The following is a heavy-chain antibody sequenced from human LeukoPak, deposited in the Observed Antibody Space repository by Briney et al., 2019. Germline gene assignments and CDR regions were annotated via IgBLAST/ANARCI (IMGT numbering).Heavy chain of an antibody. J-gene: IGHJ4*02. CDR3: TRDKGGSYSDY. D-gene: IGHD1-26*01. CDR2: INPSGGTT. V-gene: IGHV1-46*01. Sequence: GASVKVSCKASGYTFTTYYIHWVRQAPGQGLEWVGIINPSGGTTTYAQKLQGRVTMTRDTSTSTVYMELSSLRSDDTAVYYCTRDKGGSYSDYWGQGTLVTVSS. CDR1: GYTFTTYY.